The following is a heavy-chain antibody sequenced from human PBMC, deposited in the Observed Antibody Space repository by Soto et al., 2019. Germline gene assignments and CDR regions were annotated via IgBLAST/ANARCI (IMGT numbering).Heavy chain of an antibody. CDR3: AILYYYDSGDYYSNYQYYGMGV. CDR1: GFTFTSFY. V-gene: IGHV1-46*01. Sequence: GASVKVSCKASGFTFTSFYMHWVRQAPGQGPEWMGIMHPYGGSTGYAQKFQGRVTLTRDTSTRTDYMELSSLRSDDTAVYYCAILYYYDSGDYYSNYQYYGMGVWGQGTTVTVSS. J-gene: IGHJ6*02. D-gene: IGHD3-22*01. CDR2: MHPYGGST.